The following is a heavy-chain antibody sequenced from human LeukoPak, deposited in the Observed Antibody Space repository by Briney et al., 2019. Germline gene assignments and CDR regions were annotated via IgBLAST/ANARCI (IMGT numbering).Heavy chain of an antibody. J-gene: IGHJ4*02. Sequence: GRSLRLSCAASGFTFSSYGMHWVRQAPGKGLEWVAVIWYDGSNKYYADSVKGRFTISRDNSKNTLYLQMNSLRAEDTAVYYCANSYRSSRWYFDYWGQGTLVTVSS. CDR1: GFTFSSYG. D-gene: IGHD6-13*01. CDR3: ANSYRSSRWYFDY. V-gene: IGHV3-33*06. CDR2: IWYDGSNK.